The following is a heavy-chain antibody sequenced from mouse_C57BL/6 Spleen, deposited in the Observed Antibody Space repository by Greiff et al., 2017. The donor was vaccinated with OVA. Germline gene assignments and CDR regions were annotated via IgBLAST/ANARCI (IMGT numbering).Heavy chain of an antibody. CDR3: AIDDYGRAY. D-gene: IGHD2-4*01. V-gene: IGHV1-54*01. Sequence: QVQLKQSGAELVRPGTSVKVSCKASGYAFTNYLIEWVKQRPGQGLEWIGVINPGSGGTNYNEKFKGKATLTADKSSSTAYMQLSSLTSEDSAGYFCAIDDYGRAYWGQGTLVTVSA. CDR2: INPGSGGT. CDR1: GYAFTNYL. J-gene: IGHJ3*01.